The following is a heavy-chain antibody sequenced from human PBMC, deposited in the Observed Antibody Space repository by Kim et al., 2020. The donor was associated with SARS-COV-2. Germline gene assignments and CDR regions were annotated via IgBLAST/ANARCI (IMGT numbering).Heavy chain of an antibody. Sequence: GGSLRLSCAASGFIFSSYAMSWVRQAPGKGLEWVSAISGSGGSTYYADSVKGRFTISRDNSKNTLYLQMNSLRAEDTAVYYCAKGGWFGELSHWGLYWGQGTLVTVSS. J-gene: IGHJ4*02. CDR1: GFIFSSYA. V-gene: IGHV3-23*01. D-gene: IGHD3-10*01. CDR2: ISGSGGST. CDR3: AKGGWFGELSHWGLY.